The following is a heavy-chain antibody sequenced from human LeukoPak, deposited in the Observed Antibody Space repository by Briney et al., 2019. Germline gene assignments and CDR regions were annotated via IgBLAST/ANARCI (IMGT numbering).Heavy chain of an antibody. D-gene: IGHD3-22*01. Sequence: GGSLRLSCAASGFTFSSYSMNWVRQAPGKGLEWVSAISGSGGSTYYADSVKGRFTISRDNSKNTLYLQMNSLRAEDTAVYYCAKAGIRITMIVVVITLSGDYFDYWGQGTLVTVSS. CDR1: GFTFSSYS. CDR2: ISGSGGST. V-gene: IGHV3-23*01. CDR3: AKAGIRITMIVVVITLSGDYFDY. J-gene: IGHJ4*02.